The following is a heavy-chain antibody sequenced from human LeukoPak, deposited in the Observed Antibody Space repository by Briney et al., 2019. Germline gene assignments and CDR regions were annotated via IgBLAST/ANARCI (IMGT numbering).Heavy chain of an antibody. V-gene: IGHV4-39*07. J-gene: IGHJ4*02. CDR1: GGSISSSSYY. CDR2: IYYSGST. Sequence: SETLSLTYTVSGGSISSSSYYWGWIRQPPGKGLEWIGSIYYSGSTYYNPSLKSRVTISVDTSKNQFSLKLSSVTAADTAVYYCARSNDWSFYWGQGTLVTVSS. CDR3: ARSNDWSFY. D-gene: IGHD1-1*01.